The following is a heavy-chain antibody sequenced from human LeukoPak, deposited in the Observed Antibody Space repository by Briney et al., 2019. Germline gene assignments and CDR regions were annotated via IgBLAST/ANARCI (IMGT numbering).Heavy chain of an antibody. CDR2: ISSNGGST. V-gene: IGHV3-64D*06. CDR3: VKDDCSSTSCYGGYYYGMDV. D-gene: IGHD2-2*01. Sequence: GGSLRLSCSASGFTFSSYAMHWVRQAPGKGLEYVSAISSNGGSTYYADSVKGRFTISRDNSKNTLHLQMSSLRAEDTAVYYCVKDDCSSTSCYGGYYYGMDVWGKGTTVTVSS. J-gene: IGHJ6*04. CDR1: GFTFSSYA.